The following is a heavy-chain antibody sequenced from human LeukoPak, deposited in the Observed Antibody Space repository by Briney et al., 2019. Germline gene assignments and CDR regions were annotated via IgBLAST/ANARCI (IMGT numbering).Heavy chain of an antibody. D-gene: IGHD1-26*01. J-gene: IGHJ3*01. CDR2: SDRRGST. CDR1: GGSFSGYL. Sequence: KPSETLSLTCAVYGGSFSGYLWTWIRQAPGKGLEWIGESDRRGSTNYNPSLKSRVTISVDTSKNQFSLKLTSVTAADTAVYYCASHIVGATRDTFDFWGQGTMVTVSS. V-gene: IGHV4-34*01. CDR3: ASHIVGATRDTFDF.